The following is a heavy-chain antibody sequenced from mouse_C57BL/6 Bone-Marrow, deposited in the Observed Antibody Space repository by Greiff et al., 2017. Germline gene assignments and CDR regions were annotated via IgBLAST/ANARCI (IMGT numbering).Heavy chain of an antibody. Sequence: QVQLQQPGTELVKPGASVKLSCKASGYTFTSYWMHWVKQRPAQGLEWIGNINPSNGGTNYNEKFKSKATLTVDKSSSTAYMQLSSLTSEDSAVYYCARDDYDGAWFAYWGQGTLVTVSA. D-gene: IGHD2-4*01. CDR3: ARDDYDGAWFAY. V-gene: IGHV1-53*01. J-gene: IGHJ3*01. CDR2: INPSNGGT. CDR1: GYTFTSYW.